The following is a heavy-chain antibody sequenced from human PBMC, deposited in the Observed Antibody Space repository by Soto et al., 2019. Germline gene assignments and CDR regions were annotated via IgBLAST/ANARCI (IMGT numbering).Heavy chain of an antibody. CDR3: AREDSNGWSGESLDV. V-gene: IGHV4-34*01. CDR1: GDSLRGQS. CDR2: LDQSGGT. J-gene: IGHJ6*02. D-gene: IGHD6-19*01. Sequence: SETLSLTCAVVGDSLRGQSWNWIRQSPGKGLEWIGELDQSGGTNYNPSLKSRAIISDDTSKNQFSLTLTSVAAADTAVYYCAREDSNGWSGESLDVWGQGTTVIVSS.